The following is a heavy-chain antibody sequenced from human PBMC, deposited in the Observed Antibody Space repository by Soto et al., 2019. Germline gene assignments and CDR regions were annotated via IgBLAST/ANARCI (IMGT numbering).Heavy chain of an antibody. Sequence: SVKVSCKASGGTFSSYTTSWVRQAPGQGLEWMGRIIPILGIANYAQKFQGRVTITADKSTSTAYMELSSLRSEDTAVYYCARDSAARPFDYWGQGTLVTVSS. CDR1: GGTFSSYT. J-gene: IGHJ4*02. V-gene: IGHV1-69*04. D-gene: IGHD6-6*01. CDR3: ARDSAARPFDY. CDR2: IIPILGIA.